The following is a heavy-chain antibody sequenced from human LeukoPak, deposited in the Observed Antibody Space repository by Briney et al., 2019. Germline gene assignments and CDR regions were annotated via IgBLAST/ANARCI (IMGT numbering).Heavy chain of an antibody. CDR3: AKSDSSGWLFTVEYYFDY. J-gene: IGHJ4*02. V-gene: IGHV3-23*01. D-gene: IGHD6-25*01. CDR2: ISGSGGST. Sequence: PGGSLRLSCAASGFTFSSYAMSWVRQAQGKGLEWVSAISGSGGSTYYADSVKGRFTISRDNSKNTLYLQMNSLRAEDTAVYQCAKSDSSGWLFTVEYYFDYWGQGTLVTVSS. CDR1: GFTFSSYA.